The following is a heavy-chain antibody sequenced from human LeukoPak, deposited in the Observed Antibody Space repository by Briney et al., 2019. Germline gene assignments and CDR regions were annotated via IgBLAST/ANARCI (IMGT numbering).Heavy chain of an antibody. CDR1: GFTFSSYG. CDR3: AKRGITIFGVATTEDY. J-gene: IGHJ4*02. CDR2: IRYDGSNK. Sequence: GGSLKLSCAASGFTFSSYGMHWVRQAPGKGLEWVAFIRYDGSNKYYADSVKGRFTISRDNSKNTLYLQMNSLRAEDTAVYYCAKRGITIFGVATTEDYWGQGTLVTVSS. V-gene: IGHV3-30*02. D-gene: IGHD3-3*01.